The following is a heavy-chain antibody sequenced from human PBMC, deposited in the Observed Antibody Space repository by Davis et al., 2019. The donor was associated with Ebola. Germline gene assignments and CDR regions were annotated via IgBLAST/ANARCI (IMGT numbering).Heavy chain of an antibody. CDR3: ARVWDSSSWYVPAEFDP. CDR2: ISAYNGNT. J-gene: IGHJ5*02. CDR1: GYTFTSYG. D-gene: IGHD6-13*01. Sequence: ASVKVSCKASGYTFTSYGISWVRQAPGQGLEWMGWISAYNGNTNYAQKLQGRVTMTTDTSTSTAYMELRSLRSDDTAVYYCARVWDSSSWYVPAEFDPWGQGTLVTVSS. V-gene: IGHV1-18*01.